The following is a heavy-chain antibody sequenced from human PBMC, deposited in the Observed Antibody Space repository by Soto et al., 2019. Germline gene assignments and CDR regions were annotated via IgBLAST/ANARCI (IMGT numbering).Heavy chain of an antibody. V-gene: IGHV1-46*01. J-gene: IGHJ6*02. Sequence: ASVKVSCKASGYTFTSYYMHWVRQAPGQGLEWMGIINPSCGSTSYAQKFQGRVTMTRDTSTSTVYMELSSLRSEDTAVYYCARDRTYYDFWSGHMDVWGQGTTVTVSS. CDR3: ARDRTYYDFWSGHMDV. CDR2: INPSCGST. CDR1: GYTFTSYY. D-gene: IGHD3-3*01.